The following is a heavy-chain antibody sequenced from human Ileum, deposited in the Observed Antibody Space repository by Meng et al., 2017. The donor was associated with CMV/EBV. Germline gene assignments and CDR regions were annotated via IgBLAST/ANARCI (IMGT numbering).Heavy chain of an antibody. V-gene: IGHV2-5*02. D-gene: IGHD2-8*02. CDR3: AHLSARRTEKFDY. CDR2: IYWDGDK. J-gene: IGHJ4*02. Sequence: QIPLNASGPALVKPTQTLPITCTFSGFSLTTDGMAVAWIRQPPGKALELLAVIYWDGDKRYRSSLKTRLTITKDTSKDQVLLTMTNMDPLDTATYYCAHLSARRTEKFDYWGQGVLVTVSS. CDR1: GFSLTTDGMA.